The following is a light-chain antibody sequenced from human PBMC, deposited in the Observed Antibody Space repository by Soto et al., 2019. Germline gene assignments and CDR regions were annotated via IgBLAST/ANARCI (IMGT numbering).Light chain of an antibody. CDR1: QGVRSD. V-gene: IGKV3-15*01. CDR3: QQYSKWPLT. Sequence: IAMTQSPDTLSVSPGDRATLSCRASQGVRSDLAWYQQKAGQSPMLLIYGESTRAAETPARFSGSGSETEFTITISSLQSEDFAVYYCQQYSKWPLTFGGVTKVAIK. CDR2: GES. J-gene: IGKJ4*01.